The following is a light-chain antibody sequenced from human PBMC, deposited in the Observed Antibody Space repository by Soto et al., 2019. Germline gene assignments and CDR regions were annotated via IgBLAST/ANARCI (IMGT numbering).Light chain of an antibody. V-gene: IGKV3-11*01. CDR2: DAS. CDR3: QQYNTWCT. J-gene: IGKJ4*01. CDR1: RIVSCN. Sequence: LLPQSPVTLSLSPGERATLSCAASRIVSCNVSWYQQNLGQAPRLLFDDASMRATGIPARFGGGGARKFFPITISMQEADDLAFYCCQQYNTWCTFGGGTKVDIK.